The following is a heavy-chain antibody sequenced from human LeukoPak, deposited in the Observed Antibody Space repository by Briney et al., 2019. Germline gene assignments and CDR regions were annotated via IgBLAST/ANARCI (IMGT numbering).Heavy chain of an antibody. V-gene: IGHV3-23*01. D-gene: IGHD2-2*02. CDR1: GFTFSSYG. CDR2: ISGSGGST. CDR3: AKAVSCSSTSCYRSYGMDV. Sequence: GGSLRLSCAASGFTFSSYGMSWVRQAPGKGLEWVSGISGSGGSTYYADFVKGRFTISRDNSKNTLYLQMNSLRAEDAAVYYCAKAVSCSSTSCYRSYGMDVWGQGTTVTVSS. J-gene: IGHJ6*02.